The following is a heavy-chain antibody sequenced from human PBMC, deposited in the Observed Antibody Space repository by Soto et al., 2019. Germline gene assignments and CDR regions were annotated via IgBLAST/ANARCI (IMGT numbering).Heavy chain of an antibody. J-gene: IGHJ3*02. CDR1: GGSISSYY. CDR3: ARHRFLELRLDTSAFDI. D-gene: IGHD3-3*01. CDR2: IYYSGST. Sequence: SETLSLTCTVSGGSISSYYWSWIRQPPGKGLEWIGYIYYSGSTNYNPSLKSRVTISVDTSKNQCSLKLSSVTAADTAVYYCARHRFLELRLDTSAFDIWGQGTMVTVSS. V-gene: IGHV4-59*08.